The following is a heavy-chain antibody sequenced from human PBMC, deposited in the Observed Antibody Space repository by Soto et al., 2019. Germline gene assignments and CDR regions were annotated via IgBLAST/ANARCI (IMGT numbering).Heavy chain of an antibody. CDR3: VRETYSAIYFDS. CDR1: GFTFSSYA. J-gene: IGHJ4*02. Sequence: PGGSLRLSCAASGFTFSSYAMHWVRQAPGKGLEWVAVISYDGSNKYYADSVKGRFTISRDNSENTLYLQINSLRGDDTAVYYCVRETYSAIYFDSWGQGT. D-gene: IGHD5-18*01. V-gene: IGHV3-30-3*01. CDR2: ISYDGSNK.